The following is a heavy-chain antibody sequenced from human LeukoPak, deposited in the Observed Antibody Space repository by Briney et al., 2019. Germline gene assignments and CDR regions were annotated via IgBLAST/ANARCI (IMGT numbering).Heavy chain of an antibody. CDR3: ARTSIYCGGDCSTRGAFDI. CDR1: GYTFTGYY. D-gene: IGHD2-21*02. J-gene: IGHJ3*02. Sequence: ASVKVSCTASGYTFTGYYMHWVRQAPGQGLEWMGIINPSGGSTSYAQKFQGRVTMTRDMSTSTVYMELSSLRSEDTAVYYCARTSIYCGGDCSTRGAFDIWGQGTMVTVSS. V-gene: IGHV1-46*01. CDR2: INPSGGST.